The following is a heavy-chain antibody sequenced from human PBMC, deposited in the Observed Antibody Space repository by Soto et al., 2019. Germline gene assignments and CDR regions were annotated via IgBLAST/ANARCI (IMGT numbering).Heavy chain of an antibody. V-gene: IGHV3-11*05. J-gene: IGHJ5*02. CDR1: GFTFSDYY. CDR3: ARDHYGPGWFDP. D-gene: IGHD3-10*01. Sequence: GSLRLSCVASGFTFSDYYMSWIRQAPGKGLEWVSYISRSTTYTNYADSVKGRFTISRDNAKNSLYLQMNSLRAEDTAVYYCARDHYGPGWFDPWGQGTLVTVSS. CDR2: ISRSTTYT.